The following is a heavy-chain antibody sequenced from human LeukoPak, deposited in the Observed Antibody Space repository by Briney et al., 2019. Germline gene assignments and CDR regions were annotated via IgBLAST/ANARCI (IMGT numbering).Heavy chain of an antibody. CDR1: GFTFSTYS. CDR2: ISSSSSTI. Sequence: PGGSLRLSCAASGFTFSTYSMNWVRQAPGKGLEWVSYISSSSSTIYYADSVKGRFTISRDNAKNSLYLQMNSLRAEDTAVYYCARRARDSSSSGWFDPWGQGTLVTVSS. D-gene: IGHD6-6*01. J-gene: IGHJ5*02. CDR3: ARRARDSSSSGWFDP. V-gene: IGHV3-48*01.